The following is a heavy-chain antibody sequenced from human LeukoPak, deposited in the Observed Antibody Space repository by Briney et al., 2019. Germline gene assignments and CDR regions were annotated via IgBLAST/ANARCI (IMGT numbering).Heavy chain of an antibody. Sequence: ASVKVSCKASGYTFTSYYMHWVRQAPGQGLEWMGIINPSGGSTSYAQKFQGRVTMTRDTSTSTVYMELSSLRSEDPAVYYCAREGTLGYCSSTSCPRGYNWFDPWGQGTLVTVSS. CDR3: AREGTLGYCSSTSCPRGYNWFDP. J-gene: IGHJ5*02. CDR1: GYTFTSYY. CDR2: INPSGGST. D-gene: IGHD2-2*01. V-gene: IGHV1-46*01.